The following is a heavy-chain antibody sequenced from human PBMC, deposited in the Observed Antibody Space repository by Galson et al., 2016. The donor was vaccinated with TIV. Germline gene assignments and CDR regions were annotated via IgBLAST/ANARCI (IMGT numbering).Heavy chain of an antibody. D-gene: IGHD1-14*01. Sequence: SLRLSCAASGFTFGSYDMHWVRQAPGKGLEWVAVISYDRSDKYFAGSVTGRFTLSRDNSKNTLYLELNILRTEDTAIYYCARAYKTYAFDIWGQGTLVTVSS. CDR1: GFTFGSYD. CDR2: ISYDRSDK. V-gene: IGHV3-30-3*01. CDR3: ARAYKTYAFDI. J-gene: IGHJ3*02.